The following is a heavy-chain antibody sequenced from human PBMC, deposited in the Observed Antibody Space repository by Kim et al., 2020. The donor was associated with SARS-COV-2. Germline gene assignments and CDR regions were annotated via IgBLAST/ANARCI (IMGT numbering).Heavy chain of an antibody. D-gene: IGHD3-16*01. CDR3: ARDLGAFDI. Sequence: SNIYYAASVKGRFTISRDNAKNSLYLKMNSLRAEDTAVYYCARDLGAFDIWGQGTMVTVSS. V-gene: IGHV3-21*01. CDR2: SNI. J-gene: IGHJ3*02.